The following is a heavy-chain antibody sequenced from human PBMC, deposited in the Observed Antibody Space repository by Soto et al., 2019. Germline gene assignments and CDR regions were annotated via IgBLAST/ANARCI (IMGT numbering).Heavy chain of an antibody. V-gene: IGHV1-46*03. D-gene: IGHD6-6*01. CDR3: ARVKERAQQLFRPDDAFDI. J-gene: IGHJ3*02. Sequence: ASVKVSCKASGYTFTSYYMHWVRQAPGQGLEWMGIINPSGGSTSYAQKFQGRVTMTRDTSTSTVYMELSSLRSEDTAVYYCARVKERAQQLFRPDDAFDIWGQGTMVNVSS. CDR1: GYTFTSYY. CDR2: INPSGGST.